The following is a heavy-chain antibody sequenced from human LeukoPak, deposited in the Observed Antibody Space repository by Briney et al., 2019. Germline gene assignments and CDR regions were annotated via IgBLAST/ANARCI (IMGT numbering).Heavy chain of an antibody. CDR3: AKGGSGYYYYGMDV. J-gene: IGHJ6*02. CDR1: GFTFSNYG. Sequence: GGSLRLSCAASGFTFSNYGMHWVRQAPGKGLEWVAVISYDGSNKYYADSVKGRFTISRDNSENTVYLQMNSLRSDDTAIYYCAKGGSGYYYYGMDVWGQGTTVTVSS. CDR2: ISYDGSNK. V-gene: IGHV3-30*18.